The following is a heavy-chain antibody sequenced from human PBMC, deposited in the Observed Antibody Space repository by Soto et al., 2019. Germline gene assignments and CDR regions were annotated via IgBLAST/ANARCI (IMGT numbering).Heavy chain of an antibody. V-gene: IGHV4-4*07. J-gene: IGHJ5*01. CDR3: GRDGAKTLRDWFDS. Sequence: PSETLSLTCTVSGASISGYYWRWIRQSAGKGLEWIGRIYATGTTDYNPSLKSRVMMSVDTSKKQFFLKLRSVTAADTAVFYCGRDGAKTLRDWFDSWGQGISVTVSS. D-gene: IGHD1-26*01. CDR2: IYATGTT. CDR1: GASISGYY.